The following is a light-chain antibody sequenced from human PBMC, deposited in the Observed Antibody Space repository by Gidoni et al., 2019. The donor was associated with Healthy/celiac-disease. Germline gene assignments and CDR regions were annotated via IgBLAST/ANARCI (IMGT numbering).Light chain of an antibody. CDR2: AAS. CDR1: QRISSN. V-gene: IGKV1-39*01. J-gene: IGKJ2*01. Sequence: DIQMPQPPSSLSASVGARFTITCRASQRISSNLNWYQQNPGKSPKLLIYAASSLQSGGPSRFSGSGSGTDYTITISSLQHEDFATYYCQQSYSTPRYTFGQGTKLEIK. CDR3: QQSYSTPRYT.